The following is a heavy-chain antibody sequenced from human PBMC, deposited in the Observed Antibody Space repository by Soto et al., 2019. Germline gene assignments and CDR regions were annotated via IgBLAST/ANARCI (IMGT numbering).Heavy chain of an antibody. V-gene: IGHV1-3*01. CDR3: LGSSWYGAH. J-gene: IGHJ4*02. Sequence: GTPVEVTCKASGYTFTSYAMHWVRQAPGQRLEWMGWINAGNGNTKYSQKFQGRVTITRDTSASTAYMELSSLRSEDTAVYYCLGSSWYGAHWGQGTLVTVSS. D-gene: IGHD6-13*01. CDR1: GYTFTSYA. CDR2: INAGNGNT.